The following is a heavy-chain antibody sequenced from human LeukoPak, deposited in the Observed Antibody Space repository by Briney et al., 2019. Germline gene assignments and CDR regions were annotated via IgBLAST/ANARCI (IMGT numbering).Heavy chain of an antibody. CDR3: AREGDHGVDY. J-gene: IGHJ4*02. CDR1: GGSISSYY. V-gene: IGHV4-59*01. Sequence: PSETLSLTCTVSGGSISSYYWSWLRQPPGKGLEWIGYIYYSGSTNYNPSLKSRVTISVATSKNQFSLKLSSVTAADTAVYYCAREGDHGVDYWGQGTLVTVSS. D-gene: IGHD2-8*01. CDR2: IYYSGST.